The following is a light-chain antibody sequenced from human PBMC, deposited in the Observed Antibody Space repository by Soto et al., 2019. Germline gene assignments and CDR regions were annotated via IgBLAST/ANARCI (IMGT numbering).Light chain of an antibody. CDR2: DNN. J-gene: IGLJ2*01. Sequence: QSVLTQPPSMSAAPGQKVTISCSGSSSSIGDNYVSWYQQLPGTAPKLLIYDNNKRPSGIPDRFSGSKSGTSATLGITGLQTGDEADYYCATWDSSLSAGGVFGGGTKLTVL. CDR3: ATWDSSLSAGGV. V-gene: IGLV1-51*01. CDR1: SSSIGDNY.